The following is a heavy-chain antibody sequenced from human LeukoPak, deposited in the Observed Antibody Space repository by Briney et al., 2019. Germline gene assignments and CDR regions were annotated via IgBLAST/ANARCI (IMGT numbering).Heavy chain of an antibody. D-gene: IGHD5-24*01. Sequence: PSETLSLTCTVSGGSISSYYWGWIRQPPGKGLEWIGNVYHSGSAYYTPSLKSRVTISVDTSKNQFSLTLSSVTAADTAVYFCARVFGNYQYFDYWGQGILVTVSS. J-gene: IGHJ4*02. V-gene: IGHV4-39*07. CDR1: GGSISSYY. CDR3: ARVFGNYQYFDY. CDR2: VYHSGSA.